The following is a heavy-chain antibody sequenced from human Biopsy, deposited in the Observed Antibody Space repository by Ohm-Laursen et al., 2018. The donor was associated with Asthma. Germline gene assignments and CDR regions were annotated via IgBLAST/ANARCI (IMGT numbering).Heavy chain of an antibody. CDR1: GGSFSGYY. CDR2: INHSGST. CDR3: ARVVGGYCSSTSCYGGYYYGMDV. V-gene: IGHV4-34*01. Sequence: SDTLSLTCAVYGGSFSGYYWSWIRQPPGKGLEWIGEINHSGSTNYNPSLKSRVTISVDTSKNQFSLKLSSVTAADTAVYYCARVVGGYCSSTSCYGGYYYGMDVWAKGPRSPSP. J-gene: IGHJ6*02. D-gene: IGHD2-2*01.